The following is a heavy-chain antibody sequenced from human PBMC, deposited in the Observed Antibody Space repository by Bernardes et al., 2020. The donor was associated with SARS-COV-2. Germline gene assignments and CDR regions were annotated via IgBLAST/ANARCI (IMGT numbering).Heavy chain of an antibody. D-gene: IGHD3-10*01. CDR3: AKGSHLDFGSGSPAYFDY. V-gene: IGHV1-8*01. Sequence: ASVKVSCKTSGYTFTSFDINWVRQATGRGLEWMGWVNPNSGNTGYAQTFQGRVTMTSDTSISTAYMELTSLGSEDTAIYFCAKGSHLDFGSGSPAYFDYWGQGILVTVSS. J-gene: IGHJ4*02. CDR2: VNPNSGNT. CDR1: GYTFTSFD.